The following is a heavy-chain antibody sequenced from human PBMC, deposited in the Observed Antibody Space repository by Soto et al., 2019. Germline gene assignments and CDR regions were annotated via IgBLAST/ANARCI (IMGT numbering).Heavy chain of an antibody. Sequence: PSETLSLTCTVSGGSISSYYWTWIRQPPGKGLEWIGFIYNSGSTHYNPSLRSRVTIPVDTSKNQFSLKLRSVTAADTAVYYCASMGYHYGSGSYTLDYWGQGTLVTVSS. V-gene: IGHV4-59*08. D-gene: IGHD3-10*01. CDR3: ASMGYHYGSGSYTLDY. CDR1: GGSISSYY. J-gene: IGHJ4*02. CDR2: IYNSGST.